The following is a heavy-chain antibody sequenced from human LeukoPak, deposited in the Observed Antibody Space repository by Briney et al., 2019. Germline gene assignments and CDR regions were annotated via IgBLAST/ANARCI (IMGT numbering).Heavy chain of an antibody. CDR2: IYYSGST. CDR3: ARGILPGMIVVVIGRDYFDY. J-gene: IGHJ4*02. Sequence: SETLSLTCSVSGYSISSGYYWGWIRQPPGKGLEWIGSIYYSGSTYYNPSLKSRATISIDTSKNQFSLKLSSVTAADTAVYYCARGILPGMIVVVIGRDYFDYWGQGTLVTVSS. CDR1: GYSISSGYY. D-gene: IGHD3-22*01. V-gene: IGHV4-38-2*02.